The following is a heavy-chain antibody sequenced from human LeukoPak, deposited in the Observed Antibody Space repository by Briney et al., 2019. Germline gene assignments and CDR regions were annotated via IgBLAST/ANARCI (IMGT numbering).Heavy chain of an antibody. CDR2: ISSSSSYI. CDR3: ARGGMDYDFWSGPTNYYFDY. J-gene: IGHJ4*02. D-gene: IGHD3-3*01. V-gene: IGHV3-21*01. CDR1: GFTFSGYS. Sequence: GGSLRLSCAASGFTFSGYSMNWVRQAPGKGLEWVSSISSSSSYIYYADSVKGRFTISRDNAKNSLYLQMNSLRAEDTAVYYCARGGMDYDFWSGPTNYYFDYWGQGTLVTVSS.